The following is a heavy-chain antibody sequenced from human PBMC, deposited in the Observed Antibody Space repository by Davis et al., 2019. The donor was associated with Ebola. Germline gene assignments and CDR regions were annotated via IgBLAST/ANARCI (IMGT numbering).Heavy chain of an antibody. Sequence: ETLSLTCTVSGGSISRSPYYWGWIRQPPGKGLEWVSVIYSGGSTYYADSVKGRFTISRHNSENTVFLQMNSLRPDDTAVYYCAKLDYFGPGTPIDYWGQGALVTVSS. D-gene: IGHD3-10*01. J-gene: IGHJ4*02. CDR3: AKLDYFGPGTPIDY. V-gene: IGHV3-53*04. CDR2: IYSGGST. CDR1: GGSISRSPYY.